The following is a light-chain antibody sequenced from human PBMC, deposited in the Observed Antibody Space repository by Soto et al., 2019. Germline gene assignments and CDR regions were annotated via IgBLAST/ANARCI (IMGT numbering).Light chain of an antibody. CDR2: INSDGSH. CDR3: QTWATGIVV. J-gene: IGLJ2*01. Sequence: QLVLTQSPSASASLGASVKLTCTLNGGHSSYAIAWHKQQPQQGPQFLMKINSDGSHIKGAGIPDRFSGSASGADRSLIISGLQSEDEADYYCQTWATGIVVFGGRTKLTVL. V-gene: IGLV4-69*01. CDR1: GGHSSYA.